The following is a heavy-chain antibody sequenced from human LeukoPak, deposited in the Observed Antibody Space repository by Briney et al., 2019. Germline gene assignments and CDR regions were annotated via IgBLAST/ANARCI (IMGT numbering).Heavy chain of an antibody. CDR3: ARRHRGATSDLDWFDP. J-gene: IGHJ5*02. Sequence: PSETLSLICTVSGDSISSYYWSWIRQPPGKGLEYIGYIDYRGTSYYNPSLKSRVTISLDTSKNQFSLRLTSVTAADTAVYFCARRHRGATSDLDWFDPWGQGTLVTVSS. CDR1: GDSISSYY. D-gene: IGHD1-26*01. CDR2: IDYRGTS. V-gene: IGHV4-59*08.